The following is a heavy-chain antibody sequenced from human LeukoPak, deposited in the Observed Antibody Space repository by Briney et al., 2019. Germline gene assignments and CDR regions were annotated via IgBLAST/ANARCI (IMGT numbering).Heavy chain of an antibody. J-gene: IGHJ4*02. CDR1: GGSISSYF. V-gene: IGHV4-59*01. Sequence: SETLSLTCTVSGGSISSYFWSWIRQPPGKGLEWIGYIYYSGSTNYNPSLKSRLTISVDTSKNQFSLKLSSVTAADTAVYYCARDGYSGNDGLWGQGSLVTVSS. CDR3: ARDGYSGNDGL. CDR2: IYYSGST. D-gene: IGHD5-12*01.